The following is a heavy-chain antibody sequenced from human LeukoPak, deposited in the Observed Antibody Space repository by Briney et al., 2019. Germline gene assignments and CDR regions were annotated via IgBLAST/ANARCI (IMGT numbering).Heavy chain of an antibody. V-gene: IGHV3-21*01. J-gene: IGHJ4*02. D-gene: IGHD1-26*01. Sequence: GGSLRLSCAASGFTFSSYSMNWVRQAPGKGLKRVSSISSSSSYIYYADSVKGRFTISRDNAKNSLYLQMNSLRAEDTAVYYCARAFDNGGSYLIDYWGQGTLVTVSS. CDR1: GFTFSSYS. CDR2: ISSSSSYI. CDR3: ARAFDNGGSYLIDY.